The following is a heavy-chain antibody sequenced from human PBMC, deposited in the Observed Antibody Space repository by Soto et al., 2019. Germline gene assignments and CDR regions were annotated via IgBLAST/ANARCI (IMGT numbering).Heavy chain of an antibody. CDR3: ARTPTAYNRIDL. V-gene: IGHV1-69*01. CDR2: IIPISGAV. Sequence: QVQLVQSGAEVKKPGSSVKVACKASGGTFTNYAINWVRQAPGQGLEWMGVIIPISGAVNYTQKLQGRVTITADESTSTVYMALSSLRSDTTAVYYCARTPTAYNRIDLWGQGALVTVSS. D-gene: IGHD4-17*01. CDR1: GGTFTNYA. J-gene: IGHJ5*02.